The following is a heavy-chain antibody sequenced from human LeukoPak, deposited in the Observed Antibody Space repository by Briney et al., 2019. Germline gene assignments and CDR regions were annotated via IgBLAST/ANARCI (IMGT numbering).Heavy chain of an antibody. J-gene: IGHJ3*02. D-gene: IGHD2-21*01. CDR1: GGSISSGGYY. Sequence: SETLSLTCTVSGGSISSGGYYWSWIRQHPGKGLEWIGYIYYSGSTYYNPSLKSRVTISVDTSKNQFSLKLSSVTAADTAVYYCARGGGGAGDAFDIWGQGTMVTVSS. CDR3: ARGGGGAGDAFDI. CDR2: IYYSGST. V-gene: IGHV4-31*03.